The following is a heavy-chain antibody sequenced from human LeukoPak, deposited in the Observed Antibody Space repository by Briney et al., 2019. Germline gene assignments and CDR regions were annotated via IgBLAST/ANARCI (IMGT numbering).Heavy chain of an antibody. CDR1: GGTFSSYA. D-gene: IGHD3-22*01. CDR2: IIPILGIA. J-gene: IGHJ4*02. CDR3: ARAPYDSSGYYYVG. V-gene: IGHV1-69*04. Sequence: SVKVSCKASGGTFSSYAISWVRQAPGQGLEWMGRIIPILGIANYAQKFQGRVTMTRDTSTSTVYMELSSLRSEDTAVYYCARAPYDSSGYYYVGWGQGTLVTVSS.